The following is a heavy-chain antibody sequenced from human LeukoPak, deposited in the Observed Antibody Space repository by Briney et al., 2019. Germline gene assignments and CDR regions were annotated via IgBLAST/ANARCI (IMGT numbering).Heavy chain of an antibody. CDR1: GGSIRSSYYY. CDR3: ARVPYYYASFDY. J-gene: IGHJ4*02. V-gene: IGHV4-39*07. D-gene: IGHD3-10*01. Sequence: SETLSLTCTVSGGSIRSSYYYWGWIRQPPGKGLEWIGEINHSGSTNYNPSLKSRVTISVDTSKNQFSLKLSSVTAADTAVYYCARVPYYYASFDYWGQGTLVTVSS. CDR2: INHSGST.